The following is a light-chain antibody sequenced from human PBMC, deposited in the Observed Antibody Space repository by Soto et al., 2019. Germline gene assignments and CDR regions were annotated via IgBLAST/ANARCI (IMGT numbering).Light chain of an antibody. J-gene: IGLJ2*01. CDR2: DVS. CDR1: SSDVGGYNY. V-gene: IGLV2-14*01. CDR3: SSYTSSSILCVV. Sequence: QSALTQPASVSGSPGQSITISCTGTSSDVGGYNYVSWYQQHPGKAPKLMIYDVSNRPSGVSNRFSGSKSGNTASLTISGLQAEDEADYYCSSYTSSSILCVVFGGGTKLTVL.